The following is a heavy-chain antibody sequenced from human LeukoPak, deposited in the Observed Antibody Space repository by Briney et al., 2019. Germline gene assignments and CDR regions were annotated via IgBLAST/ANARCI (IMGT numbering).Heavy chain of an antibody. CDR3: ARAPSAANVLWFDP. CDR2: ISGSGFTI. Sequence: AGGSLRLSCAVSGFTLSNYSMNWVRQAPGEGLEWISYISGSGFTIHYADSVKGRFTISRDNAKNSLYLQMNSLRAEDTAVYYCARAPSAANVLWFDPWGQGTLVTVSS. J-gene: IGHJ5*02. V-gene: IGHV3-48*04. D-gene: IGHD2-2*01. CDR1: GFTLSNYS.